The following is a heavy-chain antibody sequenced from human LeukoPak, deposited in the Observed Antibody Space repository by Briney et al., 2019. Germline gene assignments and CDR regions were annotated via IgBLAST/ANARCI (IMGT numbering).Heavy chain of an antibody. D-gene: IGHD3-10*01. Sequence: GSLRLSCEASGFSFPYGMSWVRQAPGKGLEWVSGITNSGENTYYADSVKGRFTISRDNSKNTLYLQMNSLRAEDTAVYYCAKDRDYRLWFGEFLDYWGQGTLVTVSS. CDR3: AKDRDYRLWFGEFLDY. V-gene: IGHV3-23*01. CDR2: ITNSGENT. CDR1: GFSFPYG. J-gene: IGHJ4*02.